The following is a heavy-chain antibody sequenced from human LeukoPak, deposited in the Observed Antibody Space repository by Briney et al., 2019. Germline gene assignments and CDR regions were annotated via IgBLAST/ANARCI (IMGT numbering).Heavy chain of an antibody. CDR2: ISGSGGST. CDR3: AKTYYYDSSGYSN. J-gene: IGHJ4*02. Sequence: GGSLRLSCEASGFTFSSYAMSWVRQAPGKGLEWVTPISGSGGSTYYADSVKGRFTISRDNSKNILYLQMNSLRVEDTAVYYCAKTYYYDSSGYSNWGQGTLVTVSS. D-gene: IGHD3-22*01. CDR1: GFTFSSYA. V-gene: IGHV3-23*01.